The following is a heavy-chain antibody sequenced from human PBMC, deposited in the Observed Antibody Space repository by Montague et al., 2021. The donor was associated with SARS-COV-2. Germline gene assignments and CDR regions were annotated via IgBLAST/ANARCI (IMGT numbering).Heavy chain of an antibody. D-gene: IGHD4-11*01. CDR3: ARSGDPGTTVTYLY. CDR2: ISYTGST. V-gene: IGHV4-39*07. J-gene: IGHJ4*02. CDR1: GGSISTIVNF. Sequence: SETRSLTCTFSGGSISTIVNFWGWIRQPPGKGLEWIGSISYTGSTYHNPSLKSRVTMSVDTSKSQFSLKLNSVTAADTAVYYCARSGDPGTTVTYLYWGQGTLVTVSS.